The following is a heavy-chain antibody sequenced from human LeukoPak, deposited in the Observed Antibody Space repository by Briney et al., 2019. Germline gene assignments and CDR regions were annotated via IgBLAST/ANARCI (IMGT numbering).Heavy chain of an antibody. D-gene: IGHD4-17*01. CDR3: ATPAGGVTTEDAFDI. CDR2: IYYSGST. V-gene: IGHV4-31*03. Sequence: PSETLSLTCTVSGGSISSGGYYWSWIRQHPGKGLEWIGYIYYSGSTYYNPSLKSRVTISVDTSKNQFSLKLSSVTAADTAVYYCATPAGGVTTEDAFDIWGQGTMVTVSS. CDR1: GGSISSGGYY. J-gene: IGHJ3*02.